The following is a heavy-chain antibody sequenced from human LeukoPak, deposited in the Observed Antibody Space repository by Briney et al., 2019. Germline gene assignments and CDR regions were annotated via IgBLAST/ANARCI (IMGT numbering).Heavy chain of an antibody. CDR1: GGTFSSYA. CDR3: ARIPTRAKNYYYYYMDV. Sequence: SVKVSCKASGGTFSSYAISWVRQAPGQGLEWMGGIIPIFGTANYAQKFQGRVTITRNPSISTAYMELSSLRSEDTAVYYCARIPTRAKNYYYYYMDVWGKGTTVTVSS. J-gene: IGHJ6*03. V-gene: IGHV1-69*05. CDR2: IIPIFGTA.